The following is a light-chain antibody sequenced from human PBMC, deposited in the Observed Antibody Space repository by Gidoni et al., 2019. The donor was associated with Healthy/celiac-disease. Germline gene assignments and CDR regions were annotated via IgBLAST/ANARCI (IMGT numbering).Light chain of an antibody. Sequence: ELVLTQSPDTLSVSPGERATLSCRASQSVSSNLAWYQQKPGQAPRLLIYGASTRATGIPARCSGSVSGTEFTLTISSLQSKDFAVYYWQQYNNWPRTFGQGTKVEIK. CDR1: QSVSSN. J-gene: IGKJ1*01. CDR3: QQYNNWPRT. V-gene: IGKV3-15*01. CDR2: GAS.